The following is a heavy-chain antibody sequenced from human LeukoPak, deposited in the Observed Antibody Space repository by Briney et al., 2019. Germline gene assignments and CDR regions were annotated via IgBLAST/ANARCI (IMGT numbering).Heavy chain of an antibody. CDR2: IYSGGST. J-gene: IGHJ3*01. Sequence: PGGSLRLSCAAPGFIVTGNYMSSVSQAPGKGLEWVSVIYSGGSTYYADSVKGRFTISRDNSKNTLYLQMSSLRAEDTAVYYCASRCKKSRTYLASSVFNFWGQGTMVTVSS. V-gene: IGHV3-53*01. CDR3: ASRCKKSRTYLASSVFNF. CDR1: GFIVTGNY. D-gene: IGHD2-2*01.